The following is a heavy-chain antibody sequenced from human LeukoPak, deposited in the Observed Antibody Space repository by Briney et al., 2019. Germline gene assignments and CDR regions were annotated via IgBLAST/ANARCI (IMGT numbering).Heavy chain of an antibody. V-gene: IGHV1-2*02. Sequence: ASVKVSCKASGYTFTGYYMHWVRQAPGQGLEWMGWINPNSGGTNYAQKFQGRVTMTRDRSISTAYMELSRLRSDDTAVYYCARDLVAADNWFDPWGQGTLVTVSS. D-gene: IGHD2-15*01. J-gene: IGHJ5*02. CDR2: INPNSGGT. CDR1: GYTFTGYY. CDR3: ARDLVAADNWFDP.